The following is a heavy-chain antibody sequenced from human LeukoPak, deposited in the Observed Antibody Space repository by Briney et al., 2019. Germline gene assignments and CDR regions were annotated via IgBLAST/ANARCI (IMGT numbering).Heavy chain of an antibody. V-gene: IGHV1-8*01. Sequence: GASVKVSCKASGYTFANYDITWVRQAPGQGLEWMGWMNPSSGDTGYAQKFQGRVSMTRDTSITTAYMELSSLRSEDTAVYYCARGFSAYDGTDYAFSYYWGQGTLVTVSS. CDR2: MNPSSGDT. D-gene: IGHD3-22*01. CDR1: GYTFANYD. CDR3: ARGFSAYDGTDYAFSYY. J-gene: IGHJ4*02.